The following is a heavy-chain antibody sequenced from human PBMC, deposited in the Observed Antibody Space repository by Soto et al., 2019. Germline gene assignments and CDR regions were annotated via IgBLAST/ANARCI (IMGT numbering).Heavy chain of an antibody. CDR3: ASLSSDYGDYSLN. V-gene: IGHV4-30-2*01. CDR1: GGSISSGGYS. J-gene: IGHJ4*02. CDR2: IYHSGST. D-gene: IGHD4-17*01. Sequence: PSETLSLTCAVSGGSISSGGYSLRWIRQPPGKGLEWIGYIYHSGSTYYNPSLKSRVTISVDRSKNQFSLKLSSVTAADTAVYYCASLSSDYGDYSLNWGQGTLVTVSS.